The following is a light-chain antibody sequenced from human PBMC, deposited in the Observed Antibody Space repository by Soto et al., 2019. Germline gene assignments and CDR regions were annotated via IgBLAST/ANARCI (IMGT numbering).Light chain of an antibody. Sequence: GDRVTIPCRASQTITTWMAWYQQKPGKAPKLLVYDASTLQSGVATRFSGSGSGTEFTLTISSLQPDDFATYYCQHYNSYSEAFGQGTKVDIK. CDR2: DAS. CDR1: QTITTW. J-gene: IGKJ1*01. CDR3: QHYNSYSEA. V-gene: IGKV1-5*01.